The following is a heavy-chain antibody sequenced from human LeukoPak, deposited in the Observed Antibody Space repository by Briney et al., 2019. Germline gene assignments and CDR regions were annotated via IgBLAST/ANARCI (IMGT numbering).Heavy chain of an antibody. CDR2: INSDGSST. D-gene: IGHD2-21*01. CDR1: GFTFSNYW. CDR3: SRDIPTSAWYVDY. J-gene: IGHJ4*02. V-gene: IGHV3-74*01. Sequence: GGSLRLSCAASGFTFSNYWMHWVRQAPGKGLVWVSRINSDGSSTSYADSVKGRFTISRDNAKNTLYLQMNRLRVEDTAVYFCSRDIPTSAWYVDYWGQGTLVTVSS.